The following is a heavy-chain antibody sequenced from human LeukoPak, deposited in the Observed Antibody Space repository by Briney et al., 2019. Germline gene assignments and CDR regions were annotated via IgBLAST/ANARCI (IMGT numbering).Heavy chain of an antibody. J-gene: IGHJ3*02. Sequence: ASVKVSCKASGGTFSSYAISWVRQAPGQGLEWMGGIIPIFGTANYAQKFQGRVTITADESTSTAYMELRSLRSDDTAVYYCAREARFSSTSFDIWGQGTMVTVSS. CDR2: IIPIFGTA. CDR3: AREARFSSTSFDI. D-gene: IGHD2/OR15-2a*01. V-gene: IGHV1-69*13. CDR1: GGTFSSYA.